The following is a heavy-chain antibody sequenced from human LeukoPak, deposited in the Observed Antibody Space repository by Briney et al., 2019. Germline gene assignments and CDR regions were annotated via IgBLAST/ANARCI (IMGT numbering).Heavy chain of an antibody. CDR1: GFTFSDYY. D-gene: IGHD2-15*01. CDR3: ARVDIVVVVAATYYFDY. J-gene: IGHJ4*02. V-gene: IGHV3-11*01. Sequence: PGGSLRPSCAASGFTFSDYYMSWICQAPGKGLEWVSYISSSGSTIYYADSVKGRFTISRDNAKNSLYLQMNSLRAEDTAVYYCARVDIVVVVAATYYFDYWGQGTLVTVSS. CDR2: ISSSGSTI.